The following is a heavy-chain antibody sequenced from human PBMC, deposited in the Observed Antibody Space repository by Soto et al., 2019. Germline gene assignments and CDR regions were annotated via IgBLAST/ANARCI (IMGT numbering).Heavy chain of an antibody. J-gene: IGHJ2*01. Sequence: EKGLEWVSSISSSSSYIYYADSVKGRFTISRDNAKNPLYLQMTSLRAEDTAVYYCARDGSGFFFFLQAEDGIRDTVPVSAFLLNRSSDL. CDR3: ARDGSGFFFFLQAEDGIRDTVPVSAFLLNRSSDL. CDR2: ISSSSSYI. D-gene: IGHD3-3*01. V-gene: IGHV3-21*01.